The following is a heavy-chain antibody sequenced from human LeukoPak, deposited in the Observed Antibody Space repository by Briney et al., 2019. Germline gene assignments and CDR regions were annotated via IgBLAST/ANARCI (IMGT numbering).Heavy chain of an antibody. J-gene: IGHJ6*03. CDR1: GGSISSSSYY. CDR3: ARPYSSSSTPGGYMDV. D-gene: IGHD6-6*01. CDR2: IYYSGST. V-gene: IGHV4-39*01. Sequence: SQTLSLTCTVSGGSISSSSYYWGWIRQPPGKGLEWIGSIYYSGSTYYNPSLKSRVTISVDTSKNQFSLKLSSVTAADTAVYYCARPYSSSSTPGGYMDVWGKGTTVTVSS.